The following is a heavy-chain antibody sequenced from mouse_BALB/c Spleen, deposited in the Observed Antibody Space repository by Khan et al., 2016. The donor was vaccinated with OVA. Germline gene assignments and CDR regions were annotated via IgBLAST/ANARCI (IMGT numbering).Heavy chain of an antibody. Sequence: VQLQQSGPGLVKPSQSLSLTCTVTGYSITNDYAWNWIRQFPGNKLEWMGFISYSGNTNYNPSLKSRISITRDTSKNQFFLQLNSVTTEDTATYYCARVYGGDFDYWGQGTTLTVSS. CDR3: ARVYGGDFDY. J-gene: IGHJ2*01. CDR2: ISYSGNT. CDR1: GYSITNDYA. D-gene: IGHD1-1*01. V-gene: IGHV3-2*02.